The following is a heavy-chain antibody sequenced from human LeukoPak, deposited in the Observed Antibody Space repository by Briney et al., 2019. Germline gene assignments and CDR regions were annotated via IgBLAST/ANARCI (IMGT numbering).Heavy chain of an antibody. CDR3: AKDMSSGWYEYYYYGMDV. V-gene: IGHV3-23*01. CDR2: ISGSGGST. CDR1: EFTFSNYD. Sequence: PGGSLRLSCAASEFTFSNYDMSWVRQAPGKGLEWVSAISGSGGSTYYADSVKGRFTISRDNSKNTLYLQMNSLRAEDTAVYYCAKDMSSGWYEYYYYGMDVWGQGTTVTVSS. D-gene: IGHD6-19*01. J-gene: IGHJ6*02.